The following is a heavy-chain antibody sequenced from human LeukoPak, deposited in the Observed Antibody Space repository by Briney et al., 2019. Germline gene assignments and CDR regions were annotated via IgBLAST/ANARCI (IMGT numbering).Heavy chain of an antibody. D-gene: IGHD6-19*01. CDR3: ARGSSGWAYFDY. CDR1: GYTFISYG. CDR2: ISAYNGNT. J-gene: IGHJ4*02. Sequence: ASVKVSCEASGYTFISYGISWVRQAPGQGLEWMGWISAYNGNTNYAQKVQGRVTMTTDTSTSTAYMELRSLRSDDTAVYYCARGSSGWAYFDYWGQGTLVTVSS. V-gene: IGHV1-18*01.